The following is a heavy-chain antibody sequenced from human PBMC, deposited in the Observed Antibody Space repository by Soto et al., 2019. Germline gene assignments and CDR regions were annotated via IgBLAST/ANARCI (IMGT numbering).Heavy chain of an antibody. CDR1: GGSISSYY. Sequence: SETLSLTCTVSGGSISSYYWSWIRQPPGKGLEWIGYIYYSGSTNYNPSLKSRVTISVDTSKNQFSLKLSSVTAADTAVYYCVRDQSGYGPNGYFIAFDIWGQGAMVTGSS. CDR3: VRDQSGYGPNGYFIAFDI. J-gene: IGHJ3*02. D-gene: IGHD5-12*01. V-gene: IGHV4-59*01. CDR2: IYYSGST.